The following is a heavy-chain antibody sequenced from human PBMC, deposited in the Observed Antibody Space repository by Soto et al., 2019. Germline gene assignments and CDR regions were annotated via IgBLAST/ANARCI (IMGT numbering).Heavy chain of an antibody. D-gene: IGHD2-21*01. V-gene: IGHV3-66*01. Sequence: EVQLVESGGGVVQPGGSLRLSCAASGITVSSNFMSWVRQTPGKGLEWVSILDSGGNTYYADSVKGSFTISRDNSKNTVYLQMNSLRPEETAVYYCARDSHSPTRVDDWGQGTLVTVSS. J-gene: IGHJ4*02. CDR3: ARDSHSPTRVDD. CDR2: LDSGGNT. CDR1: GITVSSNF.